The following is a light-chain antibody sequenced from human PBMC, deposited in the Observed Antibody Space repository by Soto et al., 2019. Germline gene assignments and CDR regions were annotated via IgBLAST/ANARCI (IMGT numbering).Light chain of an antibody. CDR1: SSDVGGYNY. V-gene: IGLV2-14*01. CDR2: DVS. Sequence: QSALTQPASVSGSPGQSITISCTGTSSDVGGYNYVSWYQQHPDKAPKLMIYDVSNRPSGVSNRFSGSKSGNTASLTISALQAEDETDYYCCSYAASNNFYFVFGGGTKLTVL. CDR3: CSYAASNNFYFV. J-gene: IGLJ3*02.